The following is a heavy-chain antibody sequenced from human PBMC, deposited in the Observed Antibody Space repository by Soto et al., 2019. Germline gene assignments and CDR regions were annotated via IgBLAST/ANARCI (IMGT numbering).Heavy chain of an antibody. J-gene: IGHJ4*02. CDR1: GFTFSSYA. Sequence: PGGSLRLSCAASGFTFSSYAMSWVRQAPGKGLEWVSAISGSGGSTYYADSVKGRFTISRDNSKNTLYLQMNSLRAEDTAVYYCAKAELGYCSSTSCPFDYWGQGTLVTVSS. CDR2: ISGSGGST. CDR3: AKAELGYCSSTSCPFDY. V-gene: IGHV3-23*01. D-gene: IGHD2-2*01.